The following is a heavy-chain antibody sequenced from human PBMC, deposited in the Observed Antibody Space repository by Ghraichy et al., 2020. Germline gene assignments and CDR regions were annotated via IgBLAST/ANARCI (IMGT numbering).Heavy chain of an antibody. J-gene: IGHJ4*02. CDR1: GFSLSTSGMR. V-gene: IGHV2-70*04. CDR3: ARTSYYYDSSGYYVFDY. Sequence: SGPTLVKPTQTLTLTCTFSGFSLSTSGMRVSWIRQPPGKALEWLARIDWDDDKFYSTSLKTRLTISKDTSKNQVVLTMTNMDPVDTATYYCARTSYYYDSSGYYVFDYWGQGTLVTVSS. D-gene: IGHD3-22*01. CDR2: IDWDDDK.